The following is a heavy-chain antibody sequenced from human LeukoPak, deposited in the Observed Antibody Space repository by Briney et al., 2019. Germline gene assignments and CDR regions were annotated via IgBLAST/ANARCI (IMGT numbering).Heavy chain of an antibody. CDR1: GFTFSTYS. CDR2: ISSSNSYI. Sequence: PGGSLRLSCAASGFTFSTYSMNWVRQAPGKGLEWVSSISSSNSYIYYADSVKGRFTISRDNAKNSLYLQMNSLRAEDTAVYYCARACGGDCYLSDYWGQGTLVTVYS. V-gene: IGHV3-21*01. CDR3: ARACGGDCYLSDY. J-gene: IGHJ4*02. D-gene: IGHD2-21*02.